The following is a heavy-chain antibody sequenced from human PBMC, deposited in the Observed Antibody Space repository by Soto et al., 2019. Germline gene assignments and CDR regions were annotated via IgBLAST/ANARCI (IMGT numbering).Heavy chain of an antibody. CDR1: GGSISSSSYY. CDR2: IHYSGST. V-gene: IGHV4-39*01. Sequence: QLQLQESGPGLVKPSETLSLSCTVSGGSISSSSYYWAWIRQPPGKGLEWIGTIHYSGSTYYTPSLQSRVTMSVDSSKNQFSLRLSSVTAADTAVYYCARSSGDYGYYYSYMDVWGKGTTVTVSS. D-gene: IGHD4-17*01. CDR3: ARSSGDYGYYYSYMDV. J-gene: IGHJ6*03.